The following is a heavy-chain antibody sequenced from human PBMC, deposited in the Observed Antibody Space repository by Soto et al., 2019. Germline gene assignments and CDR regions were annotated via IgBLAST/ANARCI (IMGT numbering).Heavy chain of an antibody. J-gene: IGHJ6*02. V-gene: IGHV3-33*01. Sequence: QVQLVESRGGVVQPGRSLRLSCAASGFSFSSYNMHWVRQAPGKGLEWVTFIWRDGNSQSHADSVKGRFTVSRDNSKNTLYLQMDSLRGEDTAVYYCATDSWGPEVWGQGTSVTVSS. CDR1: GFSFSSYN. CDR2: IWRDGNSQ. D-gene: IGHD7-27*01. CDR3: ATDSWGPEV.